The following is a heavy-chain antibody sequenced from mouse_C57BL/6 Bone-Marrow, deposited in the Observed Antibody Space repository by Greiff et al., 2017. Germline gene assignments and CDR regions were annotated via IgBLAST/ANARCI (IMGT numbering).Heavy chain of an antibody. J-gene: IGHJ2*01. CDR3: VREFILDY. Sequence: QVQLQQSGPELVKPGASVKISCKASGYAFSSSWMNWVKQRPGKGLEWIGRIYPGDGDTNYNGKFKGKATLTADKSSSTAYMQLSSLTSEDSAVYFCVREFILDYWGQGTTLTVSS. V-gene: IGHV1-82*01. D-gene: IGHD1-1*01. CDR2: IYPGDGDT. CDR1: GYAFSSSW.